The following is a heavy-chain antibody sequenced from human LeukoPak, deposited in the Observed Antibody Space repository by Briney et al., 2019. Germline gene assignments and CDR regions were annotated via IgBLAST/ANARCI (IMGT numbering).Heavy chain of an antibody. CDR2: IKSDGTYS. CDR3: VRDDDYYSVDY. CDR1: GFTFSSHW. Sequence: GGSLRLSCAASGFTFSSHWMHWVRQAPGKRLVCVARIKSDGTYSDYGGAVRGRFTISRDNAKDTLYLQMNSLRAEDTAIYYCVRDDDYYSVDYWGQGTLVTVSS. J-gene: IGHJ4*02. V-gene: IGHV3-74*01. D-gene: IGHD4/OR15-4a*01.